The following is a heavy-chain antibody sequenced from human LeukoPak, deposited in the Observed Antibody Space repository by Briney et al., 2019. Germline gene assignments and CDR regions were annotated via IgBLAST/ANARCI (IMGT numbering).Heavy chain of an antibody. D-gene: IGHD2-15*01. Sequence: ASVKGSCKSSGYTCTGYYMHWVRQAPGQGLEWMGWINPNSSVTNYAQKFQCRVTMTRDTSISTAYMELSRLRSDDTAVYYCAREVGYCSGGSCPCDPWGQGTLVTVSS. J-gene: IGHJ5*02. CDR3: AREVGYCSGGSCPCDP. CDR1: GYTCTGYY. CDR2: INPNSSVT. V-gene: IGHV1-2*02.